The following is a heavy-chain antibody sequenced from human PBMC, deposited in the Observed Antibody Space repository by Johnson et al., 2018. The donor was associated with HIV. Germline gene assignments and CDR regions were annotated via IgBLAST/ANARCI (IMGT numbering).Heavy chain of an antibody. J-gene: IGHJ3*02. V-gene: IGHV3-30*18. CDR1: GFSFRNYV. CDR3: AKGLWGGTYPHDAYDI. D-gene: IGHD1-26*01. CDR2: ISYDGSNK. Sequence: QVQLVESGGGVVQPGRSLRLSCAASGFSFRNYVMHWVRQAPGKGLEWVVVISYDGSNKYCADSVKGRFTISRDNSNNTLYLELNSLRAEDTAIYYCAKGLWGGTYPHDAYDIWGQGTMVTVSS.